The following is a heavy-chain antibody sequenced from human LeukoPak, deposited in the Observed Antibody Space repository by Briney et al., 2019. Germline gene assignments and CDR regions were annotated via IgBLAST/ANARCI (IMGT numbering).Heavy chain of an antibody. CDR1: GGTFSSYT. J-gene: IGHJ4*02. CDR2: IIPIFGTA. V-gene: IGHV1-69*05. D-gene: IGHD3-3*01. Sequence: ASVKVSCKASGGTFSSYTISWARQAPGQGLEWMGGIIPIFGTANYAQKFQGRVTITTDESTSTAYMELSSLRSEDTAVYYCARHSHNYDFWSGYPLDYWGQGTLVTVSS. CDR3: ARHSHNYDFWSGYPLDY.